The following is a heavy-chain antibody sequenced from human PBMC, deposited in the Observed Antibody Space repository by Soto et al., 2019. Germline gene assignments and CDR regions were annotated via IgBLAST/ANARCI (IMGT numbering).Heavy chain of an antibody. CDR2: IYDSGTT. V-gene: IGHV4-59*01. J-gene: IGHJ4*02. Sequence: XTLSLPCTVSGGSLSRNEWSWIRQPPGKGLEWLGYIYDSGTTNYNTSVKSRVTISLETPKSQFSLRMSSVTAADTAVYYCAREGEYSYGYFDYWGQGDQVTV. CDR1: GGSLSRNE. D-gene: IGHD5-18*01. CDR3: AREGEYSYGYFDY.